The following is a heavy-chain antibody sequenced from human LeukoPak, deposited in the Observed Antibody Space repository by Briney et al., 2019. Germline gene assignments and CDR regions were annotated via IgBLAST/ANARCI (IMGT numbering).Heavy chain of an antibody. Sequence: PSETLSLTCTVSGGSISSYYWSWIRQPPGKGLEWIGYIYYSGSTNYNPSLKSRVTISVGTSKNQFSLKLSSVTAADTAVYYCARYPTPWRLVGISQLGLAAFDIWGQGTMVTVSS. D-gene: IGHD5-24*01. CDR3: ARYPTPWRLVGISQLGLAAFDI. CDR1: GGSISSYY. J-gene: IGHJ3*02. CDR2: IYYSGST. V-gene: IGHV4-59*08.